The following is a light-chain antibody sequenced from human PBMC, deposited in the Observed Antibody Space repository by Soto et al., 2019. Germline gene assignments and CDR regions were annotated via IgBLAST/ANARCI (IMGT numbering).Light chain of an antibody. V-gene: IGLV1-51*01. CDR3: QSYDISLHNYV. CDR2: DNN. Sequence: QSVLTQPPSVSAAPGQKVTISCSGSSSNIGNNYVSWYQQLPGTAPKLLIYDNNKRPSGIPDRFSGSKSGTSASLAITRLQAEDEADYYCQSYDISLHNYVFGTGTKVTVL. CDR1: SSNIGNNY. J-gene: IGLJ1*01.